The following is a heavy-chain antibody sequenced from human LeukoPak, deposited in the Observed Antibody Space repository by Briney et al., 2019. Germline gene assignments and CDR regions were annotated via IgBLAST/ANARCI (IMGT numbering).Heavy chain of an antibody. V-gene: IGHV4-39*07. CDR3: ARGPLVYGPGSYSFDY. J-gene: IGHJ4*02. D-gene: IGHD3-10*01. CDR1: GGSISSSSYY. Sequence: KPSETLSLTCTVSGGSISSSSYYWGWIRQPPGKGLEWIGSIYYSGSTYYNPSLKSRVTISVDTSKNQFSLKLSSVTAADTAVYHCARGPLVYGPGSYSFDYWGRGTLVTVSS. CDR2: IYYSGST.